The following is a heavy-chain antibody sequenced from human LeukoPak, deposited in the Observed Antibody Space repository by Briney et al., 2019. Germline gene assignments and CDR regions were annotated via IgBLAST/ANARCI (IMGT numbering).Heavy chain of an antibody. CDR2: IYYSGST. CDR3: AREAAAGISPYYFDY. J-gene: IGHJ4*02. D-gene: IGHD6-13*01. Sequence: SETLSLTCTVSGGSVSSGSYYWSWIRQPPGKGLEWIGYIYYSGSTNYNPSLKSRVAISVDTSKNQFSLKLSSVTAADTAVYYCAREAAAGISPYYFDYWGQGTLVTVSS. V-gene: IGHV4-61*01. CDR1: GGSVSSGSYY.